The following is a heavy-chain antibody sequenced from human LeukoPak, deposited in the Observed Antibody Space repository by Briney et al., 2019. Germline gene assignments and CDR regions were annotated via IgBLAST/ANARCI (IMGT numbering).Heavy chain of an antibody. J-gene: IGHJ6*02. V-gene: IGHV3-48*04. CDR3: ARDRVGGRYYYGMDV. CDR1: GFNFNAYS. CDR2: IISSSSTI. D-gene: IGHD3-16*01. Sequence: GGSLRLSCVASGFNFNAYSLNWVRQAPGKGLEWISYIISSSSTIYYADSVKGRFTISRDNAKNSLYLQMDSLRADDTAVYYCARDRVGGRYYYGMDVWGLGTTVTVSS.